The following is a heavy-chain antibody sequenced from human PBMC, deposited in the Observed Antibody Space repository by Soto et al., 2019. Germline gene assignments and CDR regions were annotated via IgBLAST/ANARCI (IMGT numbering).Heavy chain of an antibody. V-gene: IGHV1-69*01. Sequence: QVQLVQSGAEVKKPGSSVKVSCKASGGTFSSYAISWVRQAPGQGLEWMGGIIPIFGTANYAQKFQGRVTITADESTSTAYMGLSSLRSEDTAVYYCASRAAGDASYYYYYGMDVWGQGTTVTVSS. J-gene: IGHJ6*02. CDR2: IIPIFGTA. CDR1: GGTFSSYA. D-gene: IGHD2-21*02. CDR3: ASRAAGDASYYYYYGMDV.